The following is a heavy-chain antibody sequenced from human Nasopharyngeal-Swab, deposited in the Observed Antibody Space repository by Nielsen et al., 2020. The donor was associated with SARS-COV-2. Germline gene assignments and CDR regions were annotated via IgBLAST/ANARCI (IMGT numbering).Heavy chain of an antibody. CDR3: ARAEVPAALDY. D-gene: IGHD2-2*01. Sequence: WIRQPPGKGLEWIGYIYYSGSTYYNPSLKSRVTISVDTSKNQFSLKLSSVTAADTAVYYCARAEVPAALDYWGQGTLVTSPQ. CDR2: IYYSGST. V-gene: IGHV4-30-4*01. J-gene: IGHJ4*02.